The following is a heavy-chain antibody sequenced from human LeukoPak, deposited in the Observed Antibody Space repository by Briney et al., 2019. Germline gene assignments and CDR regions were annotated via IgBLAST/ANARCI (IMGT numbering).Heavy chain of an antibody. Sequence: PGRSLRLSCAASGFTFDDYAMHWVRQAPGKGLEWVSGISWNSGSIGYADSVKGRFTISRDNSKNTLYLQMNSLRAEDTAVYYCARDLEGYSYGSPFDYWGQGTLVTVSS. CDR3: ARDLEGYSYGSPFDY. D-gene: IGHD5-18*01. CDR2: ISWNSGSI. J-gene: IGHJ4*02. CDR1: GFTFDDYA. V-gene: IGHV3-9*01.